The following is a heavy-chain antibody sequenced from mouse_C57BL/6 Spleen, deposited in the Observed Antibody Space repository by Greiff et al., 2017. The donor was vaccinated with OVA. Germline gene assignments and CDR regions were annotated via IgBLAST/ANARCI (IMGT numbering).Heavy chain of an antibody. CDR3: ARGDYGSGSYYYAMDY. J-gene: IGHJ4*01. CDR1: GYTFTDYY. Sequence: VKVVESGAELVRPGASVKLSCKASGYTFTDYYINWVKQRPGQGLEWIARIYPGSGNTYYNEKFKGKATLTAEKSSSTAYMQLSSLTSEDSAVYFCARGDYGSGSYYYAMDYWGQGTSVTVSS. D-gene: IGHD1-1*01. V-gene: IGHV1-76*01. CDR2: IYPGSGNT.